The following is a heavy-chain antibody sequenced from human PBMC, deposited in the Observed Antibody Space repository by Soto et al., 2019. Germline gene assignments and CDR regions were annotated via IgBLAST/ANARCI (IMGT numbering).Heavy chain of an antibody. CDR1: GFTFSSYA. D-gene: IGHD3-3*01. V-gene: IGHV3-23*01. J-gene: IGHJ4*02. Sequence: EVQLLESGGGLVQPGGSLRLSCAASGFTFSSYAMSWVRQAPGKGLEWVSAISGSGGSTYYADSVKGRFTISRDNSKNTLYLQMNSLRAEDTAVYYCAKDGISSIFGVVTSGGYFDYWGQGTLVTVSS. CDR3: AKDGISSIFGVVTSGGYFDY. CDR2: ISGSGGST.